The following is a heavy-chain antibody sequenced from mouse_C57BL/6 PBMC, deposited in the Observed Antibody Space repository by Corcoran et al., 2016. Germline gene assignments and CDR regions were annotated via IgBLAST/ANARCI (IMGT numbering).Heavy chain of an antibody. CDR3: ARAGPGDSSGYEYFQH. CDR1: GGTFSSYA. V-gene: IGHV1-81*01. D-gene: IGHD2-4*01. Sequence: QVQLVQSGAEVKKPGSSVKVSCKASGGTFSSYALSWVRQAPGQGLEWMGGIIPIFGTANDAQKVQGRVTITADQATSTACMELSSLRSEDTAVYYCARAGPGDSSGYEYFQHWGQGTLVTVS. J-gene: IGHJ3*01. CDR2: IIPIFGTA.